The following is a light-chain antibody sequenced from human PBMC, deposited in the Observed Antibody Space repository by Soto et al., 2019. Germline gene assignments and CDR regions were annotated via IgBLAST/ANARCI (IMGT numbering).Light chain of an antibody. J-gene: IGLJ1*01. CDR2: EVS. CDR3: NSYTSNNTYV. V-gene: IGLV2-14*01. CDR1: SSDVGRYDY. Sequence: QSALTQPASVSGSPGQSITISCTGTSSDVGRYDYVSWYQQHPGKAPKLMVSEVSHRPSGVSNRFSGSKSGNTASLTISGLQAEDEADYYCNSYTSNNTYVFGTGTKLTVL.